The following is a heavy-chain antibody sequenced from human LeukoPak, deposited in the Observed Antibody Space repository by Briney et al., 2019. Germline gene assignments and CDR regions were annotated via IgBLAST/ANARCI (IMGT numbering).Heavy chain of an antibody. J-gene: IGHJ4*02. CDR1: GASISSTIYY. D-gene: IGHD2-21*02. Sequence: SETLSLTCTVSGASISSTIYYWGWIRQPPGKGLEWIGSVFYSENTYYNPSLKSRVTISVDTSKNQFSLNLNSVTAADTAVYFCASGPWVTPFDYWGQGTLVPVSS. CDR3: ASGPWVTPFDY. CDR2: VFYSENT. V-gene: IGHV4-39*07.